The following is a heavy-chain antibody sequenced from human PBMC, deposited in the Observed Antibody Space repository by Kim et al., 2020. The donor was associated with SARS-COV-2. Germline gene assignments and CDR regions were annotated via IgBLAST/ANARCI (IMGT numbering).Heavy chain of an antibody. J-gene: IGHJ4*02. V-gene: IGHV3-48*02. CDR1: GFRFSDYS. CDR3: ATVIEHAFGN. D-gene: IGHD3-16*01. CDR2: ITGSSATI. Sequence: GGSLRLSCTASGFRFSDYSMNWVRQAPGKGLEWVSYITGSSATIYYADSVKGRFTITRDNAKNSLYLQMNSLRDEDTALYYCATVIEHAFGNWGQGALVTVSS.